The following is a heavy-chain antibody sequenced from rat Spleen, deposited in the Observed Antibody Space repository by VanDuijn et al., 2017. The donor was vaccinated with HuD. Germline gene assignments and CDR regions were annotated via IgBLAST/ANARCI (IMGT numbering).Heavy chain of an antibody. V-gene: IGHV5-17*01. CDR1: GFTFSDYA. D-gene: IGHD1-1*01. CDR3: ARHGYSGPFDY. CDR2: IIYDGSST. J-gene: IGHJ2*01. Sequence: EVQLVESGGGLAQPGRSLKFSCAASGFTFSDYAMAWVRQAPTKGLEWVATIIYDGSSTYYRDSVKGRFTISRNNAKSTLYLQMDNLRSEDTATYYCARHGYSGPFDYWGQGVMVTVSS.